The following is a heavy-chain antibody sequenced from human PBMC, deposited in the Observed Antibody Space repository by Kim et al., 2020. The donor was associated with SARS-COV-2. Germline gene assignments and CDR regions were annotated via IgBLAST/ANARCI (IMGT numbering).Heavy chain of an antibody. Sequence: ASVKVSCKASGYTFTSYAMHWVRQAPGQRLEWMGWINAGNGNTKYSQKFQGRVTITRDTSASTAYMELSSLRSEDTAVYYCARDFIPYRMRTHDAFDIWGQGTMVTVSS. D-gene: IGHD2-21*01. CDR1: GYTFTSYA. CDR3: ARDFIPYRMRTHDAFDI. CDR2: INAGNGNT. V-gene: IGHV1-3*01. J-gene: IGHJ3*02.